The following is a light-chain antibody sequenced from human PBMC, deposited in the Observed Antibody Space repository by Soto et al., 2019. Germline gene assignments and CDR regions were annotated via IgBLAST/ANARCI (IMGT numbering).Light chain of an antibody. CDR2: AAS. CDR1: QSVSSSQ. CDR3: QQYGSSPLT. Sequence: EIVLTQSPGTLSLSPGERATLSCRASQSVSSSQLARYQQKPGQAPSLLIYAASRRATVIPDTFSGSGSVTDFTLTISRLEPEDFAVYYCQQYGSSPLTFGGGTKVEIK. J-gene: IGKJ4*01. V-gene: IGKV3-20*01.